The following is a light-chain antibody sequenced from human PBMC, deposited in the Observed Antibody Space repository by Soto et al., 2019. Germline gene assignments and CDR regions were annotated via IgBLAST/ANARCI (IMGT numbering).Light chain of an antibody. CDR2: EAS. V-gene: IGKV3-11*01. CDR1: QSVGNN. CDR3: QQYGSSPPYT. J-gene: IGKJ2*01. Sequence: EIVLTQSPATLSLSPGERATLSCRASQSVGNNLAWYQQKPGQAPGLLIYEASTRATGIPARFSGSGSGTDFTLTISSLEPEDFAVYYCQQYGSSPPYTFGQGTKLEI.